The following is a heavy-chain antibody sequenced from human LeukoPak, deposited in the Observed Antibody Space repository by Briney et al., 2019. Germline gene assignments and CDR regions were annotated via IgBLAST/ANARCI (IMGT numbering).Heavy chain of an antibody. CDR2: IYTSGST. V-gene: IGHV4-61*02. CDR3: ARTEVAVAGTSVLYYYYMDV. Sequence: SETLSLTCTVSGGSISSGSYYWSWIRQPAGKGLEWIGRIYTSGSTNYNPSLKSRVTISVDTSKNQFSLKLSSVTAADTAVYYCARTEVAVAGTSVLYYYYMDVWGKGTTVTISS. CDR1: GGSISSGSYY. D-gene: IGHD6-19*01. J-gene: IGHJ6*03.